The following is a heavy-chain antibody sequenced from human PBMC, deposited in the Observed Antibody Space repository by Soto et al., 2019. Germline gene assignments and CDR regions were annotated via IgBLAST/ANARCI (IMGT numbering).Heavy chain of an antibody. V-gene: IGHV3-30*18. CDR3: AKGGRMVRGDYFDY. Sequence: QVQLVESGGGVVQPGRSLRLSCAASGFTFSSYGIHWVRQAPGKGLEWVAVISYDGSNKYYAHSVKGRFTISRDNSKNTLYLQMNSLRAEDTAVYYCAKGGRMVRGDYFDYWGQGTLVTVSS. CDR2: ISYDGSNK. CDR1: GFTFSSYG. J-gene: IGHJ4*02. D-gene: IGHD3-10*01.